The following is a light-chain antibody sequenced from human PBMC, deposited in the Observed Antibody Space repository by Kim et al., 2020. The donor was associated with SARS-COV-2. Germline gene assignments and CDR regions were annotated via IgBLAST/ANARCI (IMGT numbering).Light chain of an antibody. CDR1: SSNIGSNY. Sequence: QSVLTQPPSASGTPGQRVTISCSGSSSNIGSNYVYWYQQLPGTAPKLLIYSNNHRPSGVPDRFSGSKSGTSASLAISGLRSEDEADYYCAAWDDSLSALYVFGTGTKVTVL. CDR3: AAWDDSLSALYV. J-gene: IGLJ1*01. CDR2: SNN. V-gene: IGLV1-47*02.